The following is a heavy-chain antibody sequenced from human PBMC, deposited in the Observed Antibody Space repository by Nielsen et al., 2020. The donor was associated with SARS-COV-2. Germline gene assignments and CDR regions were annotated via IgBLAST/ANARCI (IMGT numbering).Heavy chain of an antibody. CDR3: ARVLAAGLIYYYYGMDV. D-gene: IGHD6-13*01. J-gene: IGHJ6*02. V-gene: IGHV3-23*01. Sequence: GESLKISCAASGFTFSSYAMSWVRQAPGKGLEWVSAISGSGGSTYYADSVKGRFTISRDNSKNTLYLQMNSLRAEDTAVYYCARVLAAGLIYYYYGMDVWGQGTTVTVSS. CDR1: GFTFSSYA. CDR2: ISGSGGST.